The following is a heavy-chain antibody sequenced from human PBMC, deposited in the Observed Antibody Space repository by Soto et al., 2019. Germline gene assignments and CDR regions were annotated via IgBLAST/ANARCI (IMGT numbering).Heavy chain of an antibody. Sequence: GGSLRLSCAASGFTFSSYGMHWVRQAPGKGLEWVAVIWYDGSNKYYADSVKGRFTISRDNSKNTLYLQMNSLRAEDTAVYYCARETYYDILTGYSSYGMDVWGQGTTVTVSS. D-gene: IGHD3-9*01. CDR3: ARETYYDILTGYSSYGMDV. CDR2: IWYDGSNK. CDR1: GFTFSSYG. J-gene: IGHJ6*02. V-gene: IGHV3-33*01.